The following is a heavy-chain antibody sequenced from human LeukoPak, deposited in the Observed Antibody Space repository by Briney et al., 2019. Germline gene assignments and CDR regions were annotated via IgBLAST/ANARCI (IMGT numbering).Heavy chain of an antibody. V-gene: IGHV3-23*01. D-gene: IGHD1-7*01. CDR3: ARDPNGNYVGAFDFQR. Sequence: GGSLRLSCAASGFTFTNYAMTWVRQAPGKGLGWVSSISGAGTYYADSVKGRFTISRDNYKNTLYLQMNSLRADDTAVYYCARDPNGNYVGAFDFQRWGQGTLVIVSS. CDR2: ISGAGT. CDR1: GFTFTNYA. J-gene: IGHJ1*01.